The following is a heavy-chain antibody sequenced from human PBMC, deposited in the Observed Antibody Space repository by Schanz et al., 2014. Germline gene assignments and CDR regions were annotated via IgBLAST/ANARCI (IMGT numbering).Heavy chain of an antibody. V-gene: IGHV3-66*01. CDR3: AEQVNYDILSDTGN. Sequence: EVRLVESGGGLVQPGGSLRLSCEASGFTVSSNHMSWVRQAPGKGLEWVSVIYSGIGAYYADSVKDRFTVSRDNSKNTLYLQMNSLRAEDTAVYYCAEQVNYDILSDTGNWGQGTLXTVSS. CDR1: GFTVSSNH. J-gene: IGHJ4*02. CDR2: IYSGIGA. D-gene: IGHD3-9*01.